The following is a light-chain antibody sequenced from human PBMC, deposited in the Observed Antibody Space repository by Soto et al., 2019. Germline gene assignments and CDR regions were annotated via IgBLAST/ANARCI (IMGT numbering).Light chain of an antibody. CDR2: EVT. CDR1: TSDIGGFNY. Sequence: QSALTQPASVSGSPGQSITISCIGTTSDIGGFNYVSWYQHHPGKAPRLIISEVTNRPSGISNRFSGSKSGNTADLTISGLQAEDEADYYCSSFSSSDTLVVFGGGTKLTVL. V-gene: IGLV2-14*01. CDR3: SSFSSSDTLVV. J-gene: IGLJ2*01.